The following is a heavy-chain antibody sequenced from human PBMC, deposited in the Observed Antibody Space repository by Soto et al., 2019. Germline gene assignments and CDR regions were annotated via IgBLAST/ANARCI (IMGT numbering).Heavy chain of an antibody. D-gene: IGHD3-10*01. CDR2: ISSSSSYI. CDR1: GFTFSSYS. CDR3: ARDNVLLWFGESDIPTAIDY. J-gene: IGHJ4*02. Sequence: GGSLRLSCAASGFTFSSYSMNWVRQAPGKGLEWVSSISSSSSYIYYADSVKGRFTISRDNAKNSLYLQMNSLRAEDTAVYYCARDNVLLWFGESDIPTAIDYWGQGTLVTVSS. V-gene: IGHV3-21*01.